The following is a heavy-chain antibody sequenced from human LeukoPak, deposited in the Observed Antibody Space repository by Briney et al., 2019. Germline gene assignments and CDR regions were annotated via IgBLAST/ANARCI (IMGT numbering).Heavy chain of an antibody. J-gene: IGHJ4*02. CDR3: AKEGIAAPLYYFDC. Sequence: GESLRLSCAASGLTFSTYAMTWVRQAPGKGLEWVSTVTGSGGSSYYADSVKGRFTISRDNSKNTLFLQMNSLRAEDTAVYYCAKEGIAAPLYYFDCWGQGNLVTVPS. CDR1: GLTFSTYA. D-gene: IGHD6-13*01. CDR2: VTGSGGSS. V-gene: IGHV3-23*01.